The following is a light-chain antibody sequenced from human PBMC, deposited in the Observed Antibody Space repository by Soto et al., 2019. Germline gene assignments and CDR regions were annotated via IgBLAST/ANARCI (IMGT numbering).Light chain of an antibody. CDR2: DAS. V-gene: IGKV3-20*01. Sequence: ETVLTLSPGTLSLSPGERATLSCRASQSISGSYLAWYQQKPGQAPRLLIYDASSRATGIPDRFSGSGSGTDFTLIISRLEPEDFAVYYCQQYGRSPWTFGQGTKVDIK. CDR3: QQYGRSPWT. J-gene: IGKJ1*01. CDR1: QSISGSY.